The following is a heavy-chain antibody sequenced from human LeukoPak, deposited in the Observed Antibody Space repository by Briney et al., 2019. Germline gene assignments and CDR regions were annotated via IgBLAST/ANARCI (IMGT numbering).Heavy chain of an antibody. CDR3: AKGPTQYSSGWLT. CDR2: ISYDGSNK. D-gene: IGHD6-19*01. CDR1: GFTFSSYG. V-gene: IGHV3-30*18. J-gene: IGHJ5*02. Sequence: GGSLRLSCAASGFTFSSYGMHWVRQAPGKGREWVAVISYDGSNKYYADSVKGRFTISRDNSKNTLYLQMNSLRAEDTAVYYCAKGPTQYSSGWLTWGQGTLVTVSS.